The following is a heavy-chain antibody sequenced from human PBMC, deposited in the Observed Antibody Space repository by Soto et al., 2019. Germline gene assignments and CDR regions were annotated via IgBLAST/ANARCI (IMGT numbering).Heavy chain of an antibody. V-gene: IGHV3-23*01. CDR2: IRGSGGST. Sequence: GGSLRLSCAASGFTFSSYAMSWVRQAPGKGLEWVSAIRGSGGSTYYADSVKGRFTISRDNSKNTLYLQMNSLRAEDTAVYYCAKLVLVVVPAAIDYWVQGTLVTVSS. D-gene: IGHD2-2*01. CDR3: AKLVLVVVPAAIDY. J-gene: IGHJ4*02. CDR1: GFTFSSYA.